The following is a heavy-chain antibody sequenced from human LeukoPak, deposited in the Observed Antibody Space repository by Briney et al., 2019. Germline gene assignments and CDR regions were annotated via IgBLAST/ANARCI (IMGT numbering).Heavy chain of an antibody. CDR3: AKDGVSYSLVRGGYYFDY. Sequence: GGSLRLSCAASGFTLSSYAMSWVRQAPGKGLEWVSAISGSGGSTYYADSVKGRFTTSRDNSKNTLYLQMNSLRAEDTAVYYCAKDGVSYSLVRGGYYFDYWGQGTLVTVSS. V-gene: IGHV3-23*01. J-gene: IGHJ4*02. D-gene: IGHD3-10*01. CDR2: ISGSGGST. CDR1: GFTLSSYA.